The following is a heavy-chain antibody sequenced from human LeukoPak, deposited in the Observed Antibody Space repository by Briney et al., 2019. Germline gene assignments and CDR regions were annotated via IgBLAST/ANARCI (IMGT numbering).Heavy chain of an antibody. CDR1: GFTFSNAW. V-gene: IGHV3-15*01. D-gene: IGHD3-10*01. Sequence: GGSLRLSCAASGFTFSNAWMSWVRQAPGKGLEWVGRIKSKTDGGTTDYAAPVKGRFTISRDDSKNTLYLQMNSLKTEDTAVYYCTTGGFGEWDYFDYWGQGTLVTVSS. CDR2: IKSKTDGGTT. CDR3: TTGGFGEWDYFDY. J-gene: IGHJ4*02.